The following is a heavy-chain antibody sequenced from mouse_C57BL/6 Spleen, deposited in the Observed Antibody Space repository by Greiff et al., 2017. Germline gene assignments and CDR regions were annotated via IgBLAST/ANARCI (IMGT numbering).Heavy chain of an antibody. Sequence: QVQLKQSGAELVRPGTSVKVSCKASGYAFTNYLIEWVKQRPGQGLEWIGVINPGSGGTNYNEKFKGKATLTADKSSSTAYMQLSSLTSEDSAVYFCARSNYYGSSYEFAYWGQGTLVTGSA. J-gene: IGHJ3*01. CDR3: ARSNYYGSSYEFAY. CDR1: GYAFTNYL. CDR2: INPGSGGT. V-gene: IGHV1-54*01. D-gene: IGHD1-1*01.